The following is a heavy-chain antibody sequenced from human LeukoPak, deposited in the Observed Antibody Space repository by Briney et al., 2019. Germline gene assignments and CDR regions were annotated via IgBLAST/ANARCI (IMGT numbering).Heavy chain of an antibody. V-gene: IGHV4-38-2*01. CDR3: ARRDFWRRTDFDY. CDR1: GYSISSGYY. J-gene: IGHJ4*02. D-gene: IGHD3/OR15-3a*01. CDR2: IYHSGRT. Sequence: TSETLSLTCAVSGYSISSGYYWGWIRQPPGKGLEWIGSIYHSGRTYYNPSLKSRVTISVDTSKNQFSLKLSSVTAADTAVYYCARRDFWRRTDFDYWGQGTLVTVSS.